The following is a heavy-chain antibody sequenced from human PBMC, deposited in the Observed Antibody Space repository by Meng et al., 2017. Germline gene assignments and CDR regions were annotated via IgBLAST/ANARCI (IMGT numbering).Heavy chain of an antibody. Sequence: GESLKISCAASGFTFDDYGMSWVRQAPGKGLEWVSAISGSGGSTYYADSVKGRFTISRDNSKNTLYLQMNSLRAEDTAVYYCAKDSEASWGQGTLVTVSS. CDR1: GFTFDDYG. J-gene: IGHJ4*02. V-gene: IGHV3-23*01. CDR3: AKDSEAS. CDR2: ISGSGGST.